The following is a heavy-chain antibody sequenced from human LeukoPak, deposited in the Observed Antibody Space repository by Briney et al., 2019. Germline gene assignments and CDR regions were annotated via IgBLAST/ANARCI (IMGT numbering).Heavy chain of an antibody. Sequence: GGSLRLSCAASGFTFSNYAMNWLRQAPGKGLEWVAFIRNKAYGETTEYAASVKGRFTISRDDSKSIAYLQMNSLKTEDTAVYYCTRTGVSGSYFRSCDYWGQGTLVTVSS. D-gene: IGHD1-26*01. CDR1: GFTFSNYA. J-gene: IGHJ4*02. CDR2: IRNKAYGETT. CDR3: TRTGVSGSYFRSCDY. V-gene: IGHV3-49*03.